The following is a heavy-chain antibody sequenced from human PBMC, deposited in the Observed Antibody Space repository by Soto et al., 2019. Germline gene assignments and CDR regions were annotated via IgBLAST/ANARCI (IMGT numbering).Heavy chain of an antibody. J-gene: IGHJ6*02. CDR1: GFSFRNCA. CDR2: ISYDGSNK. Sequence: PGGSLRLSCAASGFSFRNCALHWVRQAPGKGLEWVAIISYDGSNKNYADSVKGRFTISRDNSKNTLFLEMNSLRAEDTAVYNCARSKHDYYYYYALDVWGQGTTLTVSS. CDR3: ARSKHDYYYYYALDV. V-gene: IGHV3-30-3*01.